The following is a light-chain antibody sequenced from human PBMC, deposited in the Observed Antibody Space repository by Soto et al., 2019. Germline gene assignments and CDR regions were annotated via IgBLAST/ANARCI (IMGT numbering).Light chain of an antibody. CDR2: EVN. CDR3: CSYTGGRTHYV. CDR1: SSDIGAYDY. V-gene: IGLV2-14*01. Sequence: QSALTQPASLSGSPGQSITISCTGTSSDIGAYDYVSWFQQHPGKAPKLMISEVNNRPSGVSNRFSGSKSGNTAYLTISGLQVEDEADYYCCSYTGGRTHYVFGLGTKLTVL. J-gene: IGLJ1*01.